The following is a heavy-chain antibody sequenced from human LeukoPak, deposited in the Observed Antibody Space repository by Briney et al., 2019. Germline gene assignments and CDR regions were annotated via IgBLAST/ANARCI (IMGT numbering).Heavy chain of an antibody. CDR2: INHSGST. J-gene: IGHJ4*02. D-gene: IGHD5-18*01. Sequence: SETLSLTCAVYGGSFSGYYWSWIRQPPGKGLEWIREINHSGSTNYNPSLKSRVTISVDTSKNQFSLKLSSVTAADTAVYYCARGYSYGYDYWGQGTLVTVSS. CDR1: GGSFSGYY. CDR3: ARGYSYGYDY. V-gene: IGHV4-34*01.